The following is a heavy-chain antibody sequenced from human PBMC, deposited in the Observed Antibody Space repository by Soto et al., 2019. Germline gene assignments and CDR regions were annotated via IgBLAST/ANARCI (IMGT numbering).Heavy chain of an antibody. Sequence: QVQLVQSGAEVQKPGSSVKVSCKASGGTFSSYAISWVRQAPGQGLEWMGGIIPIFGTANYAQKFQGRVTITADESTSTAYMELSSLRSEDTAVYYCAREGYYYDSSGYRGYFDLWGRGTLVTVSS. J-gene: IGHJ2*01. CDR3: AREGYYYDSSGYRGYFDL. CDR2: IIPIFGTA. D-gene: IGHD3-22*01. CDR1: GGTFSSYA. V-gene: IGHV1-69*01.